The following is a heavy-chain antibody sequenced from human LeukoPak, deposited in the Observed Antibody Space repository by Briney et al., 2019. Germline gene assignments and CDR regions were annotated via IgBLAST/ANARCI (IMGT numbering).Heavy chain of an antibody. D-gene: IGHD3-22*01. V-gene: IGHV1-2*02. J-gene: IGHJ4*02. CDR1: GYTFTGYY. Sequence: ASVKVSCKASGYTFTGYYMHWVRQAPGQGLEWMGWINPNTGVTNYAQKFQGRVTLTRDTSIITAYMELSRLKSDDTAVYYCARLFNYYDNSGYYQYYFDYWGQGTLVTVSS. CDR2: INPNTGVT. CDR3: ARLFNYYDNSGYYQYYFDY.